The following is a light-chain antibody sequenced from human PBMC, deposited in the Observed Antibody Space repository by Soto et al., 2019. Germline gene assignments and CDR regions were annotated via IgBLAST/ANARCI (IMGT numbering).Light chain of an antibody. J-gene: IGKJ1*01. CDR2: KAS. CDR1: QSINSW. V-gene: IGKV1-5*03. CDR3: QQYDGYPWT. Sequence: DIQMTQSPSILSASIGDRVTITCRASQSINSWLAWYQQKPGKAPKLLIYKASSLKSGVPSRFSGSGSGTEFTLTIDSLQPDDLATYYCQQYDGYPWTFGQGNKVEIK.